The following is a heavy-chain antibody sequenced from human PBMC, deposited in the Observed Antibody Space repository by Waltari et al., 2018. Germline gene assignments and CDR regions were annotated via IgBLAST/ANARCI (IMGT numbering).Heavy chain of an antibody. J-gene: IGHJ4*02. Sequence: QVQLQASGPGLVKPSATLSLTCDVSGYAINSGFCWGWLRQTPGKGLEWIATIYPEGTTFYNPSLTSRVTTSMDMSKNQFSLKLKSVTAADTAVYYCTRQVLGYCTSAACRRLESWGQGTLVTVSS. CDR2: IYPEGTT. V-gene: IGHV4-38-2*01. D-gene: IGHD2-2*03. CDR3: TRQVLGYCTSAACRRLES. CDR1: GYAINSGFC.